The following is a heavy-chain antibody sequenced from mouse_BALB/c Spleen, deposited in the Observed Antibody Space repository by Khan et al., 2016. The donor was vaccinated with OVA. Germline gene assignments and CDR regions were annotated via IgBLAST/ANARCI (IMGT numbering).Heavy chain of an antibody. Sequence: EVQLQESGPGLVKPSQSLSLTCTVTGYSITSDYAWNWIRQFPGNKLEWMGYIGYSGSTSSNPSSKSRISITRDTSKNQFFLRLNSVTNEDTATYYCARLGPGFAYWGQGTLVTVSA. J-gene: IGHJ3*01. CDR1: GYSITSDYA. CDR3: ARLGPGFAY. CDR2: IGYSGST. D-gene: IGHD4-1*01. V-gene: IGHV3-2*02.